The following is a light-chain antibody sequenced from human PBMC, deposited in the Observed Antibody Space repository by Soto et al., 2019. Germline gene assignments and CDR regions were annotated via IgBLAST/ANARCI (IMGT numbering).Light chain of an antibody. Sequence: SYELTQPPSVSVSPGQTASIACSGDELGDKFACWYQQKPGQSPVLVIYQDTKRPSGIPERFSGSKSGNTATLSISGTQALDEADYYCQAWDSSTRVFGTGTKLTVL. J-gene: IGLJ1*01. CDR3: QAWDSSTRV. V-gene: IGLV3-1*01. CDR1: ELGDKF. CDR2: QDT.